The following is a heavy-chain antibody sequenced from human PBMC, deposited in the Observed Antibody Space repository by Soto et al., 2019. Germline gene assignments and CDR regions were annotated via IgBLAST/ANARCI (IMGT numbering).Heavy chain of an antibody. V-gene: IGHV3-74*01. CDR3: ARGPDDSSIDY. CDR2: INSDGSST. CDR1: GFTFSSYW. Sequence: VGSLRLSCAVSGFTFSSYWMHWVRQAPGKGLVWVSRINSDGSSTSYADSVKGRFTISRDNAKNTLYLQMNSLRAEDTAVYYCARGPDDSSIDYWGQGTLVTVSS. J-gene: IGHJ4*02. D-gene: IGHD3-22*01.